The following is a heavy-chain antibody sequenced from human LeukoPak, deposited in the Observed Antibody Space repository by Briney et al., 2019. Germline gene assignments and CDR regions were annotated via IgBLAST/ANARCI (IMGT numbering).Heavy chain of an antibody. CDR2: ISTSGDNT. J-gene: IGHJ4*02. CDR3: TRHSHDYGDYVSDY. D-gene: IGHD4-17*01. CDR1: GFTFSDYA. V-gene: IGHV3-23*01. Sequence: GGSLRLSCAASGFTFSDYAMTWVRQAPGKGLEWVSAISTSGDNTYYADSVRGRFTISRDNSKNTLYLQMNSLKTEDTAVYYCTRHSHDYGDYVSDYWGQGTLVTVSS.